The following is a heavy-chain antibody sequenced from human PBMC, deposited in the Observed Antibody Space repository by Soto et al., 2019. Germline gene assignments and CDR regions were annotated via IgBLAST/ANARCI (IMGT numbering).Heavy chain of an antibody. CDR1: GGSISSGGYY. D-gene: IGHD1-1*01. Sequence: PSETLSLTCTVSGGSISSGGYYWSWIRQHPGKGLEWIGYIYYSGSTYYNPSLKSRVTISVDTSKNQFSLKLSSVTAADTAVYYCARGVEGGYYYGMDVWGQGTPVTVYS. V-gene: IGHV4-31*03. CDR2: IYYSGST. CDR3: ARGVEGGYYYGMDV. J-gene: IGHJ6*02.